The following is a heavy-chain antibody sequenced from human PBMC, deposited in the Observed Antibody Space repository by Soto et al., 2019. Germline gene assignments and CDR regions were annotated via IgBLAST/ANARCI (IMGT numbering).Heavy chain of an antibody. CDR1: GYTFTSYY. J-gene: IGHJ4*02. D-gene: IGHD3-3*01. V-gene: IGHV1-46*01. Sequence: ASVKVSCKASGYTFTSYYMHWVRQAPGQGLEWMGIINPSGGSTSYAQKFQGRVTMTRDTSTSTVYVELSSLRSEDTAVYYCARETGSVVIISPFDYWGQGTLVTVSS. CDR3: ARETGSVVIISPFDY. CDR2: INPSGGST.